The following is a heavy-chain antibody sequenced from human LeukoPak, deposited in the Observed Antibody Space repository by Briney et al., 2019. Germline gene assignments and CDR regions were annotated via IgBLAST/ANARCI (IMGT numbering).Heavy chain of an antibody. J-gene: IGHJ4*02. Sequence: GGSLRLSCAASGFTFSSYSMNWVRQAPGKGLEWVSSISSSSSHIYYADSVKGRFTISRDNAKNSLYLQMNSLRAEDTAVYYCASCSSGWWRFDYWGQGTLVTVST. CDR1: GFTFSSYS. CDR2: ISSSSSHI. CDR3: ASCSSGWWRFDY. D-gene: IGHD6-19*01. V-gene: IGHV3-21*01.